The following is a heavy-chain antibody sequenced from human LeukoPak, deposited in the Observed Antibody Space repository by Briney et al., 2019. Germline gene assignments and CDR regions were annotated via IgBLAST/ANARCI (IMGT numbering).Heavy chain of an antibody. Sequence: SETLSLTXTVSGGSISSYYWSWIRQPPGKGLEWIRYIYYSGSTNYNPSLKSRVTISVDTSKNQFSLKLSSVTAADTAVYYCARDYYGSGSYSHTAYYYYYMDVWGKGTTVTVSS. CDR1: GGSISSYY. D-gene: IGHD3-10*01. V-gene: IGHV4-59*01. J-gene: IGHJ6*03. CDR2: IYYSGST. CDR3: ARDYYGSGSYSHTAYYYYYMDV.